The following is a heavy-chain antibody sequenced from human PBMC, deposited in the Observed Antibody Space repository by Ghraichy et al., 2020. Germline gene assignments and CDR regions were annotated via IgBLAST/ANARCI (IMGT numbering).Heavy chain of an antibody. V-gene: IGHV3-7*01. J-gene: IGHJ4*02. D-gene: IGHD3-10*01. CDR3: ARVGYYGSRPIGY. CDR1: GFTFSSYW. Sequence: GGSLRLSCVASGFTFSSYWMSWVRQAPGKGLEWVANITQDESEKYYVDSVKGRFTISRDNAKNSLYLQMNSLRAEDTAVYYCARVGYYGSRPIGYWGQGTLVTVSS. CDR2: ITQDESEK.